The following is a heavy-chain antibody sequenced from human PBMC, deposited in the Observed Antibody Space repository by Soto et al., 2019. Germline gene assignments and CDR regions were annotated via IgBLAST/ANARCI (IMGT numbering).Heavy chain of an antibody. Sequence: GGSLRLSCAASGFIFSNYGMHWVRRAPGKGLEWVAVIWYDGSNKYYADSVKGRFTISRDSSKNTLYLQMNSLRAKDTAVYYCATDLRSCSGNSCYSHFDYWGQGTPVNVSS. V-gene: IGHV3-33*03. CDR2: IWYDGSNK. J-gene: IGHJ4*02. D-gene: IGHD2-15*01. CDR1: GFIFSNYG. CDR3: ATDLRSCSGNSCYSHFDY.